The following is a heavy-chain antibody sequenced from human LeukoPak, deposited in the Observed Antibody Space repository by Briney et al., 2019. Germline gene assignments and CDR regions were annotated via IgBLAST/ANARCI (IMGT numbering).Heavy chain of an antibody. Sequence: GGSLRLSCAASGFTFSSYAMHWVRQAPGKGLEWVAVISYDGSNKYYADSVKGRFTISRDNSKNTLYLQMNSLRDEDTAVYYCARAQYCGGDCYWSFDYWGQGTLVTVSS. D-gene: IGHD2-21*02. V-gene: IGHV3-30-3*01. CDR1: GFTFSSYA. J-gene: IGHJ4*02. CDR2: ISYDGSNK. CDR3: ARAQYCGGDCYWSFDY.